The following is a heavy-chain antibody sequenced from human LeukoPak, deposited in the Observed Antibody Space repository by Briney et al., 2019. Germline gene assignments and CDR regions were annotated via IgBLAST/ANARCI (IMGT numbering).Heavy chain of an antibody. J-gene: IGHJ5*02. V-gene: IGHV3-21*01. CDR3: ARGFQGGSYINWFDP. CDR1: GFTFSSYS. D-gene: IGHD1-26*01. Sequence: PGGSLRLSCAAPGFTFSSYSMNWVRQAPGKGLEWVSSISSSSSYIYYADSVKGRFTISRDNAKNSLYLQMNSLRAEDTAVYYCARGFQGGSYINWFDPWGQGTLVTVSS. CDR2: ISSSSSYI.